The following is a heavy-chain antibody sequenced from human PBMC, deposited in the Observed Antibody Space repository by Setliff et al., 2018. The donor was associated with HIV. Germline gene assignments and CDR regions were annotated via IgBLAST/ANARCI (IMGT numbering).Heavy chain of an antibody. V-gene: IGHV1-18*01. Sequence: ASVKVSCKPSGYTFTAYGLSWVRQAPGQGLEWMGWISTYSDETSYAQRLQGRVTMTTDTSTSTAYMELRRLRFDDTAVYYCARDVEHMMDVWGQGTTVTVSS. CDR3: ARDVEHMMDV. CDR1: GYTFTAYG. CDR2: ISTYSDET. J-gene: IGHJ6*02.